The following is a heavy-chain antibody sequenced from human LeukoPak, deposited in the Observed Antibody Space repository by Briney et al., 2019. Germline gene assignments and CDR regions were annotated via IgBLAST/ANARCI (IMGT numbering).Heavy chain of an antibody. J-gene: IGHJ6*03. D-gene: IGHD3-10*01. CDR3: AAIRGSGAFYYYMDV. CDR2: IRSDGSNK. V-gene: IGHV3-30*02. Sequence: GGSLRLSCAASGFTFSSYGMHWVRQAPGKGLEWVSFIRSDGSNKYHADSVKGRFTISRDNSKNMMYLQMNSLRAEDTAVYYCAAIRGSGAFYYYMDVWGKGTTVTVSS. CDR1: GFTFSSYG.